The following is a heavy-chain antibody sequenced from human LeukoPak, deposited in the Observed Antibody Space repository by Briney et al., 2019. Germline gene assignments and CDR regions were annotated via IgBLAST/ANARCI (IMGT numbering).Heavy chain of an antibody. CDR2: INPNSGGT. V-gene: IGHV1-2*02. D-gene: IGHD6-13*01. CDR1: GYTFTGYY. J-gene: IGHJ5*02. CDR3: AREGHSSSWYSIDSGNWFDP. Sequence: ASVKVSCKASGYTFTGYYMHWVRQAPGQGLEWMGWINPNSGGTNYAQKFQGRVTMTRDTSISTAYMELSRLRSDDTAVYYCAREGHSSSWYSIDSGNWFDPWGQGTLVTVSS.